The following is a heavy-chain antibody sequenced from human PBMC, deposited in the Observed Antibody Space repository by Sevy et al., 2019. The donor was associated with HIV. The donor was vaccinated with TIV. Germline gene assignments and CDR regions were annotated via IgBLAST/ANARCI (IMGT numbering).Heavy chain of an antibody. CDR3: ARDMRLRQVTTRYYFDY. D-gene: IGHD4-17*01. CDR2: ISSSSSTI. CDR1: GFTFSSYS. Sequence: GGSLRLSCAASGFTFSSYSMNWVRQAPGKGLEWVSYISSSSSTIYYEDSVKGRFTISRDNAKNSLYLQMNSLRDEDTAVSYCARDMRLRQVTTRYYFDYWGQGTLVTVSS. V-gene: IGHV3-48*02. J-gene: IGHJ4*02.